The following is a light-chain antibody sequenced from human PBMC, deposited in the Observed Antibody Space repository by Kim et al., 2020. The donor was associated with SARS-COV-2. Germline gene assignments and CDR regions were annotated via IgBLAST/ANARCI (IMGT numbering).Light chain of an antibody. CDR2: DVT. CDR3: CSFTTRSNLDVV. V-gene: IGLV2-14*03. Sequence: QSALTQPASVSGSPGQSITISCSGTSRDVGGYNHVSWYQQHPGKAPKLIIYDVTNRPSGVSNRFSGSKSGNTASLTISGLQAEDEADYYCCSFTTRSNLDVVLGGGTKLTVL. J-gene: IGLJ2*01. CDR1: SRDVGGYNH.